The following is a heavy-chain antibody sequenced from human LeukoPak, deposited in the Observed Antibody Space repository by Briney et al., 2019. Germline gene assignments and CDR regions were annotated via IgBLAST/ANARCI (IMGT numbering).Heavy chain of an antibody. D-gene: IGHD5-18*01. CDR1: GGSISTYY. V-gene: IGHV4-59*08. J-gene: IGHJ4*02. CDR2: IYYSGST. CDR3: ARSHGCTYGTTQYFDY. Sequence: SETLSLTCTVSGGSISTYYWSWIRQPPGKGLEWIGYIYYSGSTNYNPSLKSRVTISVDTSKNQFSLKLNSVTAADTAVYYCARSHGCTYGTTQYFDYWGRGTLVTVSS.